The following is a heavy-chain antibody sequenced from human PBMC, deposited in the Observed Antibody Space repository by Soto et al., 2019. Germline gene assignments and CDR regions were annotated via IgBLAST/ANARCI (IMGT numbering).Heavy chain of an antibody. D-gene: IGHD6-19*01. CDR3: AHRRVAVAGTGWFDP. Sequence: QITLKESGPTLVKPTQTLTLTCTFSGFSLSTSGVGVGWIRQPPGKALEWLAIIYWDDDKRYSPSLKSRLTITKDTSKNQVVLTMTNMDPVDTATYYCAHRRVAVAGTGWFDPWGQGTLVTVSS. J-gene: IGHJ5*02. CDR2: IYWDDDK. CDR1: GFSLSTSGVG. V-gene: IGHV2-5*02.